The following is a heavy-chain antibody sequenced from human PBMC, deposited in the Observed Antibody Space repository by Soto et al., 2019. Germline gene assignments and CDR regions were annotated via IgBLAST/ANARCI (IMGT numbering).Heavy chain of an antibody. V-gene: IGHV4-59*08. Sequence: SETLSLTCIVSGGSISSYYWSWIRQPPGKGLEWIGYIYYSGSTNYNPSLKSRVTISVDTSKNQFSLKLSSVTAADTAVYYCARHLLLYYYDSSGYYLRDAFDIWGQGTMVTVSS. J-gene: IGHJ3*02. CDR2: IYYSGST. CDR1: GGSISSYY. D-gene: IGHD3-22*01. CDR3: ARHLLLYYYDSSGYYLRDAFDI.